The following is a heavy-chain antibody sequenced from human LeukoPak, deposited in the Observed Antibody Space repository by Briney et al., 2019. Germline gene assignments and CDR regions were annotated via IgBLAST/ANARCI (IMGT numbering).Heavy chain of an antibody. CDR3: ARDHNYYGSGSYYNSLPFFDY. V-gene: IGHV1-3*01. CDR1: GYTFTSYA. D-gene: IGHD3-10*01. CDR2: INAGNGNT. Sequence: ASVKVSCKASGYTFTSYAMHWVRQAPGQRLEWMGWINAGNGNTKYSQKFQGRVTITRDTSASTAYMELSSLRSEDTAVYYCARDHNYYGSGSYYNSLPFFDYWGQGTLVTVSS. J-gene: IGHJ4*02.